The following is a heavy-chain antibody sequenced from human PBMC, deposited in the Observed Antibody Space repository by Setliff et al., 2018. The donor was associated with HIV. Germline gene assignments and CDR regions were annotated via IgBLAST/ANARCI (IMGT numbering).Heavy chain of an antibody. Sequence: ASVQVSCKASGYSFSTNGISWVRQAPGQGLEWMGWISAYNGNTNYAQKFQGRVTMTTDTSTSTASMELRSLTSDDTAVYYCARDQYSSGWYGLYYYGMDVWGQGTTVTVSS. J-gene: IGHJ6*02. CDR3: ARDQYSSGWYGLYYYGMDV. CDR2: ISAYNGNT. CDR1: GYSFSTNG. V-gene: IGHV1-18*01. D-gene: IGHD6-19*01.